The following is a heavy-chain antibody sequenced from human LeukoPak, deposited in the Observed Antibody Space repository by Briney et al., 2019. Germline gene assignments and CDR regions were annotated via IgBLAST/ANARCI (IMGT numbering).Heavy chain of an antibody. D-gene: IGHD3-9*01. CDR2: ISAYNGNT. CDR3: ARDGLRYFDWLWFDY. CDR1: GYTFTSYG. Sequence: ASVKVSCKASGYTFTSYGISWVRQAPGQGLEWMGWISAYNGNTNYAQKLQGRVTMTTDTSTSTAYMELRSLRSDDTAVYYCARDGLRYFDWLWFDYWGQGTLVTVSS. J-gene: IGHJ4*02. V-gene: IGHV1-18*01.